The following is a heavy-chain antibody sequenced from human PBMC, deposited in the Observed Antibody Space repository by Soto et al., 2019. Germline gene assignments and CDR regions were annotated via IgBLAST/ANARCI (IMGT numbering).Heavy chain of an antibody. V-gene: IGHV3-23*01. D-gene: IGHD3-10*01. CDR3: AKEFLLRGVFVY. J-gene: IGHJ4*02. CDR1: GFTFSSYA. CDR2: SSGSVGST. Sequence: GGSLRLSCAASGFTFSSYAMSWVRQAPGKWLEWVSASSGSVGSTYYAGSVKGRFTISRDNSKNTLYLQMDSLRAEDTAVYYCAKEFLLRGVFVYWGQGTLVTVSS.